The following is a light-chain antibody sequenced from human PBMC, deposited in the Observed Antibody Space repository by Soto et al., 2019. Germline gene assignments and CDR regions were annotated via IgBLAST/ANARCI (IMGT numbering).Light chain of an antibody. CDR2: GAS. Sequence: ETVLTQSPATLSLSLGERATLSCVASQSVTYNLAWYQQKPGQAPRLLIHGASTRAIGIPDRFSGSGFGTEFTLTISSLQSEDFAVYYCQQYNNWPPYTVGQGPRWIS. CDR3: QQYNNWPPYT. V-gene: IGKV3-15*01. CDR1: QSVTYN. J-gene: IGKJ2*01.